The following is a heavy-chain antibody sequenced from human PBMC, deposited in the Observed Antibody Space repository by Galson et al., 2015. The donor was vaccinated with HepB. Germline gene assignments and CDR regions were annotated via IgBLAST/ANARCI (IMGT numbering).Heavy chain of an antibody. V-gene: IGHV3-23*01. D-gene: IGHD3-10*01. CDR3: ARYDSGSYPSFDY. Sequence: SLRLSCAASGFIFSNYAMSWVRQAPGKGLEWVSAISGGGSSTFYADSVKGRFTISRDSSKNTLYLRMNSLRAEDTAVYYCARYDSGSYPSFDYWGLGTLVTVSS. J-gene: IGHJ4*02. CDR1: GFIFSNYA. CDR2: ISGGGSST.